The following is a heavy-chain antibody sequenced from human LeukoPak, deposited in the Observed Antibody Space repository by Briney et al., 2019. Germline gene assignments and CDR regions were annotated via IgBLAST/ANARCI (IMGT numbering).Heavy chain of an antibody. V-gene: IGHV4-34*01. CDR3: ARVTAAAGTWGFDY. Sequence: SETLSLTCAVYGGSFSGYYWSWIRQPPGKGLEWIGQIYHNGGTTYNPSLESRVTISLDTSKNQFSLKLSSVTAADTAVYYCARVTAAAGTWGFDYWGQGTLVTVSS. D-gene: IGHD6-13*01. J-gene: IGHJ4*02. CDR2: IYHNGGT. CDR1: GGSFSGYY.